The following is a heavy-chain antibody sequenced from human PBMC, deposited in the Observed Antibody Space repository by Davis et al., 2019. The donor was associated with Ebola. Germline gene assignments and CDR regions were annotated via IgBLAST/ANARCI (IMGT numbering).Heavy chain of an antibody. CDR3: ARDKGAAHNWFDP. Sequence: PGGSLRLSCAASGFTFSSYGMHWVRQAPGKGLEWVAFIRYDGSNKYYADSVKGRFTISRDNAKNSVYLQMSSLRDEDTAVYYCARDKGAAHNWFDPWGQGTLVTVSS. CDR1: GFTFSSYG. CDR2: IRYDGSNK. V-gene: IGHV3-30*02. J-gene: IGHJ5*02. D-gene: IGHD4/OR15-4a*01.